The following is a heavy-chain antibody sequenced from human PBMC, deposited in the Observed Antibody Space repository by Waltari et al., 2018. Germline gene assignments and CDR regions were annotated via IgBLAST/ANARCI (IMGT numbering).Heavy chain of an antibody. J-gene: IGHJ6*02. D-gene: IGHD5-18*01. CDR2: IRSKAYGGTT. CDR1: GFTFGDYA. V-gene: IGHV3-49*04. CDR3: TREGYSYGYAGMDV. Sequence: EVQLVESGGGLVQPGRSLRLSCTASGFTFGDYAMSWVRQAPGKGLEWVGFIRSKAYGGTTEYAASVKGRFTSSRDDSKSIAYLQMNSLKTEDTAVYYCTREGYSYGYAGMDVWGQGTTVTVSS.